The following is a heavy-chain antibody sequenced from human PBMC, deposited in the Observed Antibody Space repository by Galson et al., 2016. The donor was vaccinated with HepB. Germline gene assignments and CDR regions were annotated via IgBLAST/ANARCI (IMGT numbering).Heavy chain of an antibody. Sequence: SLRLSCAASGFSLTNVWMSWVRQAPGKGLEWVGRIKSKSDDGTADYAAPVKGRFIISRDDSKDTLYLEMNSLKTEDTAVYYCTTSGAAAALWGQGTLVTIST. D-gene: IGHD6-13*01. CDR3: TTSGAAAAL. CDR2: IKSKSDDGTA. J-gene: IGHJ4*02. V-gene: IGHV3-15*01. CDR1: GFSLTNVW.